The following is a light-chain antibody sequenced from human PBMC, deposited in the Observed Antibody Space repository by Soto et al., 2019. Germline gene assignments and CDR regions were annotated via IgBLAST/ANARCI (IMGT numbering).Light chain of an antibody. V-gene: IGLV2-14*01. Sequence: QSALTQPASVSGSPGQSITISCTGTISDVGGYNTVSWYQQHPSKVPKLMIHDVSDRPSWVSDRFSGSKSGNTASLTISGLQAEDEADYYCSSYTTSISYVFGSGTKVTVL. CDR2: DVS. J-gene: IGLJ1*01. CDR1: ISDVGGYNT. CDR3: SSYTTSISYV.